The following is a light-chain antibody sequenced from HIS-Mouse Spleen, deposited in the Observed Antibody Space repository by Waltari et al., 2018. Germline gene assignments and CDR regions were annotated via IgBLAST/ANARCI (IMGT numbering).Light chain of an antibody. J-gene: IGLJ2*01. CDR1: ALPKKY. Sequence: SYELTQPLSVSVSPGQTARITCSGEALPKKYASWYQQKSGQAPVLVIYEDSKRPSGIPERFSGSSSGTMATLTISGAQVEDEADYYCYSTDSSGNHRVFGGGTKLTVL. CDR2: EDS. CDR3: YSTDSSGNHRV. V-gene: IGLV3-10*01.